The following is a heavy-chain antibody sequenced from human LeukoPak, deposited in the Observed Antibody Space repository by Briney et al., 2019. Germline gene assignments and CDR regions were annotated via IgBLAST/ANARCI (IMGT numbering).Heavy chain of an antibody. J-gene: IGHJ6*02. V-gene: IGHV1-69*13. CDR3: ARERTDFWSGYYRSRTYYGMDV. CDR1: GGTFSSYA. D-gene: IGHD3-3*01. CDR2: IIPIFGTA. Sequence: ASVNVSCKASGGTFSSYAISWVRQAPGQGLEWMGGIIPIFGTANYAQKFQGRVTITADESTSTAYMELSSLRSEDTAVYYCARERTDFWSGYYRSRTYYGMDVWGQGTTVTVSS.